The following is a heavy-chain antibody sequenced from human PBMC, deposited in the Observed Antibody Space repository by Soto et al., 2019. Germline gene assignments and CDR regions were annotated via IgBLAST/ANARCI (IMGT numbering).Heavy chain of an antibody. J-gene: IGHJ3*02. Sequence: GGSLRLSCAASGFTFSSYAMHWVRQAPGKGLEWVAVISYDGSNKYYADSVKGRFTISRDNSKNTLYLQMNSLRAEDTAVYYCARERGSSSWRDAFDIWGQGTMVTVSS. CDR3: ARERGSSSWRDAFDI. CDR1: GFTFSSYA. D-gene: IGHD6-13*01. CDR2: ISYDGSNK. V-gene: IGHV3-30-3*01.